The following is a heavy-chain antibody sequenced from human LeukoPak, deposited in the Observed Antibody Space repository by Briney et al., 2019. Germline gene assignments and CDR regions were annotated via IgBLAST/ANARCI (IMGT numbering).Heavy chain of an antibody. CDR2: LTESGRT. D-gene: IGHD2-15*01. CDR3: ARWSLRGCSGSPCFDY. V-gene: IGHV4-34*01. J-gene: IGHJ4*02. Sequence: SETLSLTCAVYGGSFSGYFWSWIHQPPGKGLEWIGELTESGRTSYNPSLKSRVTIAEDTSKNQFSLKLSSVTAADTAVYYCARWSLRGCSGSPCFDYWGQGTLVTVSS. CDR1: GGSFSGYF.